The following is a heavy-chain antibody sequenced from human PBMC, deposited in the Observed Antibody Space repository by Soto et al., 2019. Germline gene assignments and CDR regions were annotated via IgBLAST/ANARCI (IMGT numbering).Heavy chain of an antibody. V-gene: IGHV5-10-1*01. Sequence: GESLKISCTGFGYTSTTFWISWVLQMPGKGLEWMGRIDPGDTYATYSPAFQGHVTISADKATSTAYLQWSSLKASDTAMYFCARIYCTTTTCDSWFDSWGQGTLVTVSS. CDR1: GYTSTTFW. CDR3: ARIYCTTTTCDSWFDS. D-gene: IGHD2-2*01. J-gene: IGHJ5*01. CDR2: IDPGDTYA.